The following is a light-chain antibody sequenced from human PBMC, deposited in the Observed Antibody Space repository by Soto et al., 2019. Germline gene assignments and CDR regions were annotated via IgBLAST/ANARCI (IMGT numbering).Light chain of an antibody. CDR2: EVI. CDR1: SEDVGGYNY. CDR3: SSYTSSNTLV. V-gene: IGLV2-14*01. Sequence: QSALTQPASVSGSPGQSITMSCSGTSEDVGGYNYVSWYQHHPGKAPKLLIYEVINRPSGLSDRFSGSKSGNTASLTISGLQAEDEADYYCSSYTSSNTLVFGTGTKLTVL. J-gene: IGLJ1*01.